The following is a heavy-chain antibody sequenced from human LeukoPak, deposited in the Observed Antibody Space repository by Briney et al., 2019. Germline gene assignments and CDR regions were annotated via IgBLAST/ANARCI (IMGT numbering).Heavy chain of an antibody. V-gene: IGHV4-59*11. CDR3: ARADYINYFWFDP. CDR1: GGSISSHY. D-gene: IGHD4-11*01. CDR2: IYYSGSP. J-gene: IGHJ5*02. Sequence: SETLSLTCTVSGGSISSHYWSWIREPPGKGLEWIGYIYYSGSPNYNPSLKSRVTISVDTSKNQFSLKLSSVTAADTAVYYCARADYINYFWFDPWGQGTLVTVSS.